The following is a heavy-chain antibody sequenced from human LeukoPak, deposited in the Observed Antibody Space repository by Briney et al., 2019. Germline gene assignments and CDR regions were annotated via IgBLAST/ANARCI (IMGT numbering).Heavy chain of an antibody. CDR1: GGSISSGSYS. CDR2: IYHSGST. D-gene: IGHD4-17*01. J-gene: IGHJ4*02. V-gene: IGHV4-30-2*01. Sequence: SETLSLTCAVSGGSISSGSYSWSWIRQPPGKGLEWIGYIYHSGSTYYNPSLKSRVTISVDRSKNQFSLKLSSVTAADTAVYYCARGLRGSPGVDYWGQGTLVTVSS. CDR3: ARGLRGSPGVDY.